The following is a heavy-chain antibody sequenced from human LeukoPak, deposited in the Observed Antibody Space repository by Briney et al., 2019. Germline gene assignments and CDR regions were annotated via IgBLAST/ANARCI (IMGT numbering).Heavy chain of an antibody. Sequence: GGSLRLSCATAGFTFSGYWMTWARQAPGKGLEWVANINEDGSEKYYVDSVKGRFTISRDSAKSSLYLQMNSLRAEDTAVYYCAKVSKWELRHFDYWGQGTLVTVSS. CDR3: AKVSKWELRHFDY. D-gene: IGHD1-26*01. CDR1: GFTFSGYW. V-gene: IGHV3-7*03. J-gene: IGHJ4*02. CDR2: INEDGSEK.